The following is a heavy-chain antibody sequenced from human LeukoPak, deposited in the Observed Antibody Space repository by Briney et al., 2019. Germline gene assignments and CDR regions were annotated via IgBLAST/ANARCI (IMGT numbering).Heavy chain of an antibody. CDR1: GYTFTSYY. CDR2: INTSGGST. D-gene: IGHD3-22*01. CDR3: ARSPMGDYDSSGYY. Sequence: ASVKVSCKASGYTFTSYYMHWVRQPPGQGLEWMGIINTSGGSTSYAQKFQGRVTITTDESTSTAYMELSSLRSEDTAVYYCARSPMGDYDSSGYYWGQGTLVTVSS. J-gene: IGHJ4*02. V-gene: IGHV1-46*01.